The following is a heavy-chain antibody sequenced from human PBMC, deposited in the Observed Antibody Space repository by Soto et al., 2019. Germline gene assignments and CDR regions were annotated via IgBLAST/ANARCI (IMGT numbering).Heavy chain of an antibody. J-gene: IGHJ6*02. Sequence: PGESLKISCQGSGYRFSSYWIAWVRLMPGKGLEWMGIIYPGDSDTIYSPSFQGQVTFSVDKSTSTAYLQWSSLKASDTAMYYCARQGSNGAYYYYGMDVWGQGTTVTV. V-gene: IGHV5-51*01. CDR2: IYPGDSDT. CDR1: GYRFSSYW. CDR3: ARQGSNGAYYYYGMDV. D-gene: IGHD2-8*01.